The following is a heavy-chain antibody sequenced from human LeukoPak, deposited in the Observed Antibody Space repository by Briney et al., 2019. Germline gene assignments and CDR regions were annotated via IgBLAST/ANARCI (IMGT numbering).Heavy chain of an antibody. D-gene: IGHD3-22*01. CDR3: AKEYRPYDSSGYYFNH. CDR2: ISYDGSNK. Sequence: RGSLRLSCAASGFTFSSYAMHWVRQAPGKGLEWVAVISYDGSNKYYADSVKGRFTISRDNSKNTLYLQMNSLRVEDTAVYYCAKEYRPYDSSGYYFNHWGQGTLVTVSS. V-gene: IGHV3-30-3*01. CDR1: GFTFSSYA. J-gene: IGHJ4*02.